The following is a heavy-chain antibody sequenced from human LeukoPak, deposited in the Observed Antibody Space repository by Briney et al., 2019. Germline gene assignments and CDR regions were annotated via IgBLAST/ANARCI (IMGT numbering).Heavy chain of an antibody. J-gene: IGHJ4*01. V-gene: IGHV4-59*08. CDR2: IYSTGSA. D-gene: IGHD3-22*01. CDR3: ARHRDYYDT. Sequence: SETLSLTCTISGSSINNNFWTWIRQPPGKGLEWIGHIYSTGSANYNPSLKSRVLILGDTSKNQISLKLTSVTAADTAVYFCARHRDYYDTWGHGTLVSVSS. CDR1: GSSINNNF.